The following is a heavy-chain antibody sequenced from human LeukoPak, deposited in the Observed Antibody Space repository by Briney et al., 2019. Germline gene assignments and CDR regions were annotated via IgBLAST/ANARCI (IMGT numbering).Heavy chain of an antibody. CDR3: ATSPGYCSSTSCPLYYMDV. CDR1: GDTLTELS. Sequence: ASVKVSCKVSGDTLTELSMHWVPPDPGKGLGWMGGFVPENGETIYTQKFQGRVTMTEDTSTDTAYMDLSSLRSEDTAVYYCATSPGYCSSTSCPLYYMDVWGKGTTVTVSS. J-gene: IGHJ6*03. V-gene: IGHV1-24*01. D-gene: IGHD2-2*03. CDR2: FVPENGET.